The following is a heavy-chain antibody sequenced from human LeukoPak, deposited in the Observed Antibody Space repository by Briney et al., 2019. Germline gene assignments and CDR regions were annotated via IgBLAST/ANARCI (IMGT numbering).Heavy chain of an antibody. CDR2: IYYSGST. V-gene: IGHV4-31*03. CDR3: AGTILPDYYDSSGYSSSFDY. D-gene: IGHD3-22*01. Sequence: PSETLSLTCTVSGGSISSGGYYWSWIRQHPGMGLEWIGYIYYSGSTYYNPSLKSRVTISVDTSKNQFSLKLSSVTAADTAVYYCAGTILPDYYDSSGYSSSFDYWGQGTLVTVSS. CDR1: GGSISSGGYY. J-gene: IGHJ4*02.